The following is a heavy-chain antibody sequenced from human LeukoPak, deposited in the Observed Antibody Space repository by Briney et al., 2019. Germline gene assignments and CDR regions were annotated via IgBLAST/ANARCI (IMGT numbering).Heavy chain of an antibody. V-gene: IGHV3-53*05. CDR1: GFTVSSNY. CDR3: ARVKGGIAAAGNYFDY. Sequence: GGSLRLSCAASGFTVSSNYMSWVRQAPGKGLEWVSVIYSGGSTYYADSVKGRITISRDNSKNTLHLQMNSLRSEDTGVYYCARVKGGIAAAGNYFDYWGQGTLVTVSS. J-gene: IGHJ4*02. CDR2: IYSGGST. D-gene: IGHD6-13*01.